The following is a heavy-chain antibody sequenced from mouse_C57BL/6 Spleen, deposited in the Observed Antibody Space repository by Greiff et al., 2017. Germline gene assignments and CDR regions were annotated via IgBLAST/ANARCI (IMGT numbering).Heavy chain of an antibody. J-gene: IGHJ3*01. CDR3: ARSNRYSAGFAY. D-gene: IGHD2-12*01. CDR2: IDPEGGET. CDR1: GFNITDYY. Sequence: VQLKQSGAELVKPGASVKLSCTASGFNITDYYIHWVKQRTEQGLEWIGRIDPEGGETKYDPKFQGKATITADTSSTTAYLQLSSLTSEDTAVYYCARSNRYSAGFAYWGQGTLVTVSA. V-gene: IGHV14-2*01.